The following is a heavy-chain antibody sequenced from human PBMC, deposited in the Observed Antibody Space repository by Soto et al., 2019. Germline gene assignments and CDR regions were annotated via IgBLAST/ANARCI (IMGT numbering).Heavy chain of an antibody. CDR3: ARGGTNSWYYFDY. V-gene: IGHV3-21*01. D-gene: IGHD2-2*01. CDR2: ITSTGTYI. J-gene: IGHJ4*02. Sequence: EVQLVESGGGLVKPGGSLRLSCAASGFTFSSYSLNWVRQAPGKGLEWVSSITSTGTYIYYADSVKGRFTISRDSAKNSLYLQMTSLRADDTAVYYCARGGTNSWYYFDYWGQGTLFTVSS. CDR1: GFTFSSYS.